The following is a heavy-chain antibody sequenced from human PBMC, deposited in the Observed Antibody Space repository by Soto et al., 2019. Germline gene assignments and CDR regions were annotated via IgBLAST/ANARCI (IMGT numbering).Heavy chain of an antibody. D-gene: IGHD4-17*01. CDR3: ARHFPYGDYVGYMDV. Sequence: LETLSLTCAVSGDSISDYYWSWIRRPPGKGLEWIGYIHYSRGPHYNPSLKSRVTISVDTSKNEFSLKMSSVTAADTAVYYCARHFPYGDYVGYMDVWGKGTTVTVSS. V-gene: IGHV4-59*01. CDR1: GDSISDYY. CDR2: IHYSRGP. J-gene: IGHJ6*03.